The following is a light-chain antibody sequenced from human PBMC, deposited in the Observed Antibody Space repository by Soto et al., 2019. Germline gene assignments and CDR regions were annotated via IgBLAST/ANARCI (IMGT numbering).Light chain of an antibody. CDR2: GAS. V-gene: IGKV3-20*01. CDR3: QQYGSSPLT. J-gene: IGKJ4*01. Sequence: ENVLTQSPGTLSLSPVERATLSCRASQSVSGKYLAWYQQKPGQAPRLLIYGASRMAIGIPDRFSGSGSGTDFTLTISSLEPEDFAVYNCQQYGSSPLTFGGGTKVDIK. CDR1: QSVSGKY.